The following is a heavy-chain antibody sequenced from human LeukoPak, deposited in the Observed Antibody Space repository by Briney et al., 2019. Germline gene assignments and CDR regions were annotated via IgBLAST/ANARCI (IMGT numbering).Heavy chain of an antibody. V-gene: IGHV3-73*01. J-gene: IGHJ3*02. CDR1: GFTFSGST. D-gene: IGHD3-9*01. Sequence: GGSLKLSCAASGFTFSGSTIHWVRQASGQGLEWIGHIRNKGNDYATVYAASVKGRFTISRDDSKNTAYLQMNSLKTEDTAVYYCTAVGRILTGYQDAFDIWGQGTMVTVSS. CDR3: TAVGRILTGYQDAFDI. CDR2: IRNKGNDYAT.